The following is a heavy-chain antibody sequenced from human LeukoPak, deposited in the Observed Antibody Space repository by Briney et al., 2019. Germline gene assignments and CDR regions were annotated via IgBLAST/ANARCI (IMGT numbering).Heavy chain of an antibody. CDR3: ARGYCSSTSCYAVDY. CDR2: INPNSGGT. CDR1: GYTFTGYY. V-gene: IGHV1-2*02. Sequence: ASVKVSCKASGYTFTGYYMHWVRQAPGQGLEWMGWINPNSGGTNYAQKFQGRVTTTRDTSISTAYMELSRLRSDDTAVYYCARGYCSSTSCYAVDYWGQGTLVTVSS. D-gene: IGHD2-2*01. J-gene: IGHJ4*02.